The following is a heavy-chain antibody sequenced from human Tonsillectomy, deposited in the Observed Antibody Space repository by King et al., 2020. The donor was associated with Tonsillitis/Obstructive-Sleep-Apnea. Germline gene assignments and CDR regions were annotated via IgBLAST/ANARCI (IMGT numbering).Heavy chain of an antibody. D-gene: IGHD3-3*01. CDR2: IYYSGST. Sequence: QLQESGPGLVKPSETLSLTCTVSGGYISSYYWSWIRQPPGKGLEWIGYIYYSGSTNYNPSLKSRVPISVDTSKNQFSLKLSSVTAADTAVYYCARAALQGITIFGVVIWGWFDPWGQGTLVTVSS. CDR1: GGYISSYY. V-gene: IGHV4-59*01. J-gene: IGHJ5*02. CDR3: ARAALQGITIFGVVIWGWFDP.